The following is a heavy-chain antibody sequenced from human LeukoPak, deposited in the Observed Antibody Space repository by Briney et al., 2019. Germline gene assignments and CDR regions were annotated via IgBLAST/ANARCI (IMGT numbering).Heavy chain of an antibody. CDR2: IYPGDSDT. Sequence: GESLKISCKGSGYSFTSYWIGWVRQMPGKGLEWMGIIYPGDSDTRYSPSFQGQVTISADKSISTAYLQWSSLKASDTAMYYCARRRYYGDSARRYYYGMDVWGQGTTVTVSS. CDR3: ARRRYYGDSARRYYYGMDV. J-gene: IGHJ6*02. V-gene: IGHV5-51*01. CDR1: GYSFTSYW. D-gene: IGHD4-17*01.